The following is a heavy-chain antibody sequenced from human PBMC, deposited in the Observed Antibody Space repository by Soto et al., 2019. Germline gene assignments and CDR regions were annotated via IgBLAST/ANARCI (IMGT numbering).Heavy chain of an antibody. D-gene: IGHD3-22*01. Sequence: GGSLRLSCAASGFTFSIYSINWFGQAPGKGLEWVSYISTSGSTIYYADSVKGRFTISRDNARNSVYLQMNSLRAEDTAVYYCAKIESRFYYDSTGYYPFDYWGQGTLVTVSS. J-gene: IGHJ4*02. CDR1: GFTFSIYS. CDR2: ISTSGSTI. V-gene: IGHV3-48*01. CDR3: AKIESRFYYDSTGYYPFDY.